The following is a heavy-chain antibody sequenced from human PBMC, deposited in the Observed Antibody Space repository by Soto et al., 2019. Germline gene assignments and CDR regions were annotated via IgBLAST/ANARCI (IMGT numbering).Heavy chain of an antibody. CDR1: GGSIIRGDYY. D-gene: IGHD6-19*01. CDR2: IYNSGNT. J-gene: IGHJ4*02. Sequence: SETLSLTCTVSGGSIIRGDYYWSWIRQPPGKGLEWIGYIYNSGNTYSNPSLKSRITFSVDTSKNQFSLKVNSVTAADTAVYYCASHIAVAAPFDYWGQGTLVTVSS. CDR3: ASHIAVAAPFDY. V-gene: IGHV4-30-4*01.